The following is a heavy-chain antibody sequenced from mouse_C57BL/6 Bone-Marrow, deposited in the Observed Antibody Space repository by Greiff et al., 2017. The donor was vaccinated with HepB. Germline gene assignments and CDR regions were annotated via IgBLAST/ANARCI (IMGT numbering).Heavy chain of an antibody. V-gene: IGHV1-55*01. D-gene: IGHD1-1*01. J-gene: IGHJ3*01. CDR2: IYPGSGST. CDR3: ARNYGSSLGAY. Sequence: QVQLQQPGAELVKPGASVKMSCKASGYTFTSYWITWVKQRTGQGLEWIGDIYPGSGSTNYNEKFKSKATLTVDTSSSTAYMQLSSLTSEDSAVYYCARNYGSSLGAYWGQGTLVTVSA. CDR1: GYTFTSYW.